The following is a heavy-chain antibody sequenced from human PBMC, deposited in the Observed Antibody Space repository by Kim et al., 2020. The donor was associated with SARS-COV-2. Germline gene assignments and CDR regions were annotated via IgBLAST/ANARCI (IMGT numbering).Heavy chain of an antibody. Sequence: GGSLRLSCAASGFTFSSYAMHWVRQAPGKGLEYVSAISSNGGSTYYANSVKGRFTISRDNSKNTLYLQMGSLRAEDMAVYYCARDSSGYCMGGSCYVHYYCGIDVWGQGTTVTVS. CDR1: GFTFSSYA. V-gene: IGHV3-64*01. CDR2: ISSNGGST. CDR3: ARDSSGYCMGGSCYVHYYCGIDV. D-gene: IGHD2-15*01. J-gene: IGHJ6*02.